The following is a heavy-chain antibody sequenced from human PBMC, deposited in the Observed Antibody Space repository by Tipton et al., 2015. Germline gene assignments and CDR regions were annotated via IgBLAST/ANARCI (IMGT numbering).Heavy chain of an antibody. CDR1: GVSVTSGSYY. V-gene: IGHV4-61*01. J-gene: IGHJ5*02. CDR2: IYHTGST. CDR3: AREDDNYGFVRGVTEP. D-gene: IGHD5-18*01. Sequence: TLSLTCDVSGVSVTSGSYYWSWIRQSPGKGLEWIGYIYHTGSTVYNPSLKSRVAISLDRLKNQFSLSLTSVTAADTAVYYCAREDDNYGFVRGVTEPWGQGSLVTVSS.